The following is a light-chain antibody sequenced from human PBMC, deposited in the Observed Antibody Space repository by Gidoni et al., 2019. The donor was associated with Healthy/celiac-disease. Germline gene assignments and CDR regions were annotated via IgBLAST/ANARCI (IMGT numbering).Light chain of an antibody. J-gene: IGKJ4*01. CDR3: QQYNNWQLT. Sequence: EIVTTQSPPTLSVSPGERATLSCRASQSVSSNLAWYQQKPGQAPRRLIYGASTRDTGIPARFSGSGSGTEFTLTISSRQSEDFAVYYCQQYNNWQLTFGGXTKVEIK. V-gene: IGKV3-15*01. CDR1: QSVSSN. CDR2: GAS.